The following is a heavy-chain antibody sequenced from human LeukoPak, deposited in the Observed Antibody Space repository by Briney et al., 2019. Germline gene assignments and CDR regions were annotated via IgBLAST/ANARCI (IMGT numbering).Heavy chain of an antibody. Sequence: GGSLRLSCAASGFTFSSFWVTWVRQAPGKGLEWVANINRDGSAKTYVDSVKGRFIISRDNAKNSVYLRMSSPRAEDTAVYYCATAPAAADSFWGQGTLVAVSS. V-gene: IGHV3-7*01. CDR3: ATAPAAADSF. CDR1: GFTFSSFW. D-gene: IGHD6-13*01. J-gene: IGHJ4*02. CDR2: INRDGSAK.